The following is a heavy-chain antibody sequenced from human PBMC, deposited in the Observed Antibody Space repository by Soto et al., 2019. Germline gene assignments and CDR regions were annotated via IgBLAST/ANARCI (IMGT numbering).Heavy chain of an antibody. CDR2: ISGSGFKK. Sequence: GGSLRLSCAASGFIFENFGMSWVRQAPGKGLEWISSISGSGFKKYYADSVKGRFTTSRDNSKSTVYLELNNLSAEDTAVYHCAKNQGVELVPLATVDWFDPWGQGSVVTVSS. V-gene: IGHV3-23*01. CDR3: AKNQGVELVPLATVDWFDP. CDR1: GFIFENFG. J-gene: IGHJ5*02. D-gene: IGHD1-26*01.